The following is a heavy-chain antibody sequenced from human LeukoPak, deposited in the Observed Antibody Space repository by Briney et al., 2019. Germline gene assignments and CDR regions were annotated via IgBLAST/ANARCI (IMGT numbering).Heavy chain of an antibody. Sequence: SETLSLTCTVSGGSISSYYWSWIRQPAGKGLEWIGRIYTSGSTNYNPSLKSRVTMSVDTSKNQFSLKLSSVTAADTAVYYCARELWERSYNHYYYYYYMDVWGKGTTVTISS. CDR1: GGSISSYY. V-gene: IGHV4-4*07. CDR3: ARELWERSYNHYYYYYYMDV. J-gene: IGHJ6*03. D-gene: IGHD1-26*01. CDR2: IYTSGST.